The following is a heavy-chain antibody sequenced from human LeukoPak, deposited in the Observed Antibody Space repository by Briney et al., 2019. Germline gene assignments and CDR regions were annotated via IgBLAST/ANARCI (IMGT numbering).Heavy chain of an antibody. CDR1: GGSVNSGTYY. Sequence: SETLSLTCTVSGGSVNSGTYYWSWIRQPPGKGLEWIGNIYYSGSAYYNPSLKSRVTMSVDTSKNQFSLKLSSVTAADTAVYYCARKPIVNSAWYYFDYWGQGTLVTVSS. CDR2: IYYSGSA. D-gene: IGHD3-22*01. CDR3: ARKPIVNSAWYYFDY. V-gene: IGHV4-39*07. J-gene: IGHJ4*02.